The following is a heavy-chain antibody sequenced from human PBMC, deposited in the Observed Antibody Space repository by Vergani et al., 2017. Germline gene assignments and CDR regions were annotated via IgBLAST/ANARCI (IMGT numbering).Heavy chain of an antibody. J-gene: IGHJ3*02. CDR2: FDPEDGET. D-gene: IGHD2-2*01. CDR1: GYTLTELS. CDR3: ARTSVVPAADDAFDI. V-gene: IGHV1-24*01. Sequence: QVQLVQSGAEVKKPGASVKVSCKVSGYTLTELSMHWVRQAPGKGLEWMGGFDPEDGETIYAQKFQGRVTMTRNTSISTAYMELSSLRSEDTAVYYCARTSVVPAADDAFDIWGQGTMVTVSS.